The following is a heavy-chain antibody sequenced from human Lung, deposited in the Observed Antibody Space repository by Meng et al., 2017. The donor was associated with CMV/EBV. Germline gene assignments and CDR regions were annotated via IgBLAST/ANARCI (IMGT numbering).Heavy chain of an antibody. Sequence: QAQLGQSGGEVKKPGASVKVSCKASGYTFTNYGITWVRQAPGQGLEWMGWINAYNGDTNYAQTLPGRVTMTTDTSTSTAYMELRSLRSDDTAVYYCARVEVGITSGDYWGQGTLVTVSS. CDR1: GYTFTNYG. D-gene: IGHD1-26*01. CDR3: ARVEVGITSGDY. V-gene: IGHV1-18*01. CDR2: INAYNGDT. J-gene: IGHJ4*02.